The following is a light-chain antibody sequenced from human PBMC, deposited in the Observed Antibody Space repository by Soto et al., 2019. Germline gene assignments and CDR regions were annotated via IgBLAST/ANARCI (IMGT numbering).Light chain of an antibody. CDR2: KAS. J-gene: IGKJ5*01. V-gene: IGKV1-5*03. CDR3: QQYNSYSIT. CDR1: QSISSW. Sequence: TQSPVTLSVSPGESATLSCRASQSISSWLAWYQQKPGKAPKLLIYKASSLESGVPSRFSGSGSGTEFTLTISSLQPDDFATYYCQQYNSYSITFGQGTRLEIK.